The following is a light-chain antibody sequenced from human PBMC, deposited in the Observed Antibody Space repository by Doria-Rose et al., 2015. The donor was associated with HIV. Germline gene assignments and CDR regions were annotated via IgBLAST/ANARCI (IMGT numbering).Light chain of an antibody. Sequence: DIRLTQSPESPGMSLGERATLNCKSNQSLLYTSKNYLAWYQQKPGQPPKLLIYWASTRQSGVTARFSGSGSGTDFTLTISSLEAEDVAVYYCQQYYDTPSFGPGTTVDIK. CDR1: QSLLYTSKNY. CDR2: WAS. CDR3: QQYYDTPS. V-gene: IGKV4-1*01. J-gene: IGKJ3*01.